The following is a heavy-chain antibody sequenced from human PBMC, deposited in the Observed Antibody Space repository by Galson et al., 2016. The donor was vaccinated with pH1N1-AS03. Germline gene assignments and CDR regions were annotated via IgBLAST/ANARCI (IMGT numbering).Heavy chain of an antibody. Sequence: SETLSLTCTVSGASITSSPYYWGWSRQPPGKGLEWIASVSYSGTTFYKSSLKRRATISVDTSENEFALRLTTVTAADTAVYYWAGYEMTYSNGWYYLDVWGKGTMVTVSS. J-gene: IGHJ6*03. CDR2: VSYSGTT. V-gene: IGHV4-39*01. CDR3: AGYEMTYSNGWYYLDV. CDR1: GASITSSPYY. D-gene: IGHD6-19*01.